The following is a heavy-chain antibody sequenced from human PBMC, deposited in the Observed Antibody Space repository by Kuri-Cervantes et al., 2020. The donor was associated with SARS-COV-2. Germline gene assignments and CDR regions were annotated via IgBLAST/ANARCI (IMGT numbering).Heavy chain of an antibody. D-gene: IGHD6-13*01. J-gene: IGHJ4*02. CDR3: AKDGYSSSLDY. Sequence: GESLKISCAASGFTFNDYSMLWVRQAPGKGLEWVSLITYNSIGTHYADSVKGRFTISRDNSKNSLYLQMNSLRTEDTALYFCAKDGYSSSLDYWGQGTLVTVSS. CDR1: GFTFNDYS. CDR2: ITYNSIGT. V-gene: IGHV3-43*01.